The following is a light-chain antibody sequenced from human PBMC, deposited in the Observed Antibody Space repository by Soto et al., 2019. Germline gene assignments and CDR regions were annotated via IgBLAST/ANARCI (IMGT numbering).Light chain of an antibody. Sequence: AIRMTQSPSSFSASTGDRVTITCRASQGISSYLAWYQQKPGKAPKLLIYAASTLQSGVPSRFSGSGSGTDFTLTISCLQSEDFPTYYCQQYHSYPYTFGQGTRLEI. CDR1: QGISSY. V-gene: IGKV1-8*01. CDR3: QQYHSYPYT. J-gene: IGKJ5*01. CDR2: AAS.